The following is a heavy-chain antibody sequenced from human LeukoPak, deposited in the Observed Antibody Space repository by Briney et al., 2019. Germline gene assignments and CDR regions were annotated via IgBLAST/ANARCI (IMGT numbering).Heavy chain of an antibody. J-gene: IGHJ5*02. CDR1: GGSISSSSYY. V-gene: IGHV4-39*07. Sequence: SETLSLTCTVSGGSISSSSYYWGWIRQPPGKGLEWIGSIYYSGSTYYNPSLKSRVTISVDTSKNQFSLKLSSVTAADTAVYYCARGEMATILVFSLPSPPMNNWFDPWGQGTLVTVSS. CDR2: IYYSGST. CDR3: ARGEMATILVFSLPSPPMNNWFDP. D-gene: IGHD5-24*01.